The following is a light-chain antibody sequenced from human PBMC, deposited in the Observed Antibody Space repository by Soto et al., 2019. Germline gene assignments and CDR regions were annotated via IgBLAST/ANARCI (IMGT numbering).Light chain of an antibody. CDR2: AAS. V-gene: IGKV1-27*01. Sequence: DIHINNPPSSLCAYVGDRVTMTXXASQVISNYLAWYQQKSGKDPKLLIYAASTLQSGVPSRFSGSGSGTDFTLTISSLQPEDVATYYCQKYNSAPLTFGGGTKVDI. CDR1: QVISNY. CDR3: QKYNSAPLT. J-gene: IGKJ4*01.